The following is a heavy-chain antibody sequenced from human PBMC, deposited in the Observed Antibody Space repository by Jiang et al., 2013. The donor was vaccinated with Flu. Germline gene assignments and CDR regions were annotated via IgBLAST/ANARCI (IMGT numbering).Heavy chain of an antibody. CDR3: ARDRLREGGYYGGKAFDY. CDR1: GGTFSSYA. D-gene: IGHD4-23*01. Sequence: AEVKKPGSSVKVSCKASGGTFSSYAISWVRQAPGQGLEWMGRIIPILGIANYAQKFQGRVTITADKSTSTAYMELSSLRSEDTAVYYCARDRLREGGYYGGKAFDYWGQGTLVTVSS. J-gene: IGHJ4*02. V-gene: IGHV1-69*04. CDR2: IIPILGIA.